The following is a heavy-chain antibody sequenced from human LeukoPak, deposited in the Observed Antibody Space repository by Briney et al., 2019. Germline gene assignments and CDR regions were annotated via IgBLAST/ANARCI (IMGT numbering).Heavy chain of an antibody. V-gene: IGHV4-59*08. J-gene: IGHJ3*02. CDR2: IYYSGST. CDR3: ARHLESYYDSSGYPLDAFDI. D-gene: IGHD3-22*01. Sequence: PSETLSLTCTVSGGSISSYYWSWLRQPPGKGLEWIGYIYYSGSTNYNPSLKSRVTISVDTSKNQFSLKLSSVTAADTAVYYCARHLESYYDSSGYPLDAFDIWGQGTMVTVSS. CDR1: GGSISSYY.